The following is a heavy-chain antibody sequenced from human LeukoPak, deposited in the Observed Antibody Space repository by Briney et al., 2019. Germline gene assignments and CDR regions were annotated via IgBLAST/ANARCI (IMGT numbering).Heavy chain of an antibody. CDR3: TRVYDYGDPFGENSEDY. CDR1: GFTFGDYA. D-gene: IGHD4-17*01. CDR2: IRSKAYGGTT. V-gene: IGHV3-49*03. Sequence: GGSLRLSCTASGFTFGDYAMSWFRQAPGKGLEWVGFIRSKAYGGTTEYAASVKGRFTISRDDSKSIAYLQMNSLKTEDTAVYYCTRVYDYGDPFGENSEDYWGQGTLVTVSS. J-gene: IGHJ4*02.